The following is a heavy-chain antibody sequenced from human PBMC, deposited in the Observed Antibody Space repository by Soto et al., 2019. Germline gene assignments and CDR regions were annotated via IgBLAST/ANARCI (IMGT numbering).Heavy chain of an antibody. D-gene: IGHD3-3*01. J-gene: IGHJ4*02. CDR3: ARTSGYYFYDY. CDR1: GYTFTSYA. Sequence: ASVKVSCKASGYTFTSYAMHWMRQAPGQGLEWMGWINAGNGDTKYSQKFQGRVTITRDTSASTAYMELSSLRSEDTAVYYCARTSGYYFYDYWGQGTLVTVS. CDR2: INAGNGDT. V-gene: IGHV1-3*01.